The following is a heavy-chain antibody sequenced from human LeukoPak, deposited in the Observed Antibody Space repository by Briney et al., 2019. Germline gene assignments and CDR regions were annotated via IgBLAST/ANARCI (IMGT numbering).Heavy chain of an antibody. J-gene: IGHJ4*02. CDR1: GFTFGDYA. CDR2: TRSKAYGGAT. Sequence: GGSLRLSCTASGFTFGDYAMSWVRQAPGKGLEWVGFTRSKAYGGATEYAASVKGRFTISRDDSKSITYLQMNSLKTEDTAVYYCTRGTAVAGTVDYFDYWGQGTLVTVSS. V-gene: IGHV3-49*04. CDR3: TRGTAVAGTVDYFDY. D-gene: IGHD6-19*01.